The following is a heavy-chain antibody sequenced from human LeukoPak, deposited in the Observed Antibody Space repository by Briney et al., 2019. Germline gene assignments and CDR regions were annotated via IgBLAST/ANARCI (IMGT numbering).Heavy chain of an antibody. D-gene: IGHD3-10*01. CDR2: ISSNGGST. J-gene: IGHJ4*02. CDR1: GFTFSSYA. Sequence: GGSLRLSCAASGFTFSSYAMHWVRQAPGKGLEYVSAISSNGGSTYYANSVKGRFTISRDNSKNTLYLQMGSLRAEDMAVYYCARAYGSGSYYDYWGRGTLVTVSS. CDR3: ARAYGSGSYYDY. V-gene: IGHV3-64*01.